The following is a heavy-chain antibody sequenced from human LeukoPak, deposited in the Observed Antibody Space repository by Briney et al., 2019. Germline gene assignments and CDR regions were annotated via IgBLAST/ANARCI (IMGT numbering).Heavy chain of an antibody. CDR1: GYTFTGYY. J-gene: IGHJ4*02. CDR2: INPNSGGT. CDR3: ARDGPSGYDFRSGYDFDY. V-gene: IGHV1-2*02. D-gene: IGHD3-3*01. Sequence: GASVKVSCKASGYTFTGYYMHWVRQAPGQGLEWMGWINPNSGGTDYAQKFQGRVTMTRDTSISTAYMELSRLRSDDTAVYYCARDGPSGYDFRSGYDFDYWGQGTLVTVSS.